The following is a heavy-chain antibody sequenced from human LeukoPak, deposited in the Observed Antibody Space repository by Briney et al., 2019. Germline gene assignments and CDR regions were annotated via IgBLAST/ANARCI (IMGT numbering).Heavy chain of an antibody. D-gene: IGHD1-20*01. CDR1: GFTFSSYW. CDR2: IKQDGSEK. Sequence: GGSLRLSCAASGFTFSSYWMSWVRQAPGKGLEWVANIKQDGSEKYYVDSVKGRFTISRDNAKNSLYLQMNSLRAEDTAVYYCARDSPITETFFARLRNYYYYGMDVWGQGTTVTVSS. V-gene: IGHV3-7*01. CDR3: ARDSPITETFFARLRNYYYYGMDV. J-gene: IGHJ6*02.